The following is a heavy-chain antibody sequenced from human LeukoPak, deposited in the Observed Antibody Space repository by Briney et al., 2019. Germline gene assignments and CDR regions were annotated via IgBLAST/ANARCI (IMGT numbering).Heavy chain of an antibody. V-gene: IGHV4-59*01. D-gene: IGHD3-22*01. CDR2: IYYSGST. J-gene: IGHJ5*02. Sequence: KPSETLSLTCTVSGGSISIYYWSWIRQPPGKGLEWIGYIYYSGSTNYNPSLKSRVTISVDTSKNQFSLKLSSVTAADTAVYYCARDINYYDSSGYYPSWGQGTLVTVSS. CDR1: GGSISIYY. CDR3: ARDINYYDSSGYYPS.